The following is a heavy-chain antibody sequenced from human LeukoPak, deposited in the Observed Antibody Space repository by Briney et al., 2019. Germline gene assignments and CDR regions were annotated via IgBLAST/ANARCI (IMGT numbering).Heavy chain of an antibody. Sequence: PGGSLRLSCAASGFTFSSYWMSWVRQAPGKGLEWVANIRQDGSVQNYVDSVKGRFTISRDNPKNSVYLQMSSLRAEDTAVYYCLATTRSRGFDYWGQGTVVTVSS. J-gene: IGHJ4*02. V-gene: IGHV3-7*01. CDR3: LATTRSRGFDY. CDR1: GFTFSSYW. D-gene: IGHD1/OR15-1a*01. CDR2: IRQDGSVQ.